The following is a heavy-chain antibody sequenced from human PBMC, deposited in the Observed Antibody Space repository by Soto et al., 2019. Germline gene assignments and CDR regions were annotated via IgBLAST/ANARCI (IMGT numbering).Heavy chain of an antibody. J-gene: IGHJ2*01. Sequence: GGSLRLSCAASGFTFSSYAMSWVRQAPGKGLEWVSAISGSGGSTYYADSVKDRFTISRDNSKNTLYLQMNSLRAEDTAVYYCAKAPPRPQHDDSSGYYPIYWYFDLWGRGTLVTVSS. CDR2: ISGSGGST. CDR1: GFTFSSYA. D-gene: IGHD3-22*01. CDR3: AKAPPRPQHDDSSGYYPIYWYFDL. V-gene: IGHV3-23*01.